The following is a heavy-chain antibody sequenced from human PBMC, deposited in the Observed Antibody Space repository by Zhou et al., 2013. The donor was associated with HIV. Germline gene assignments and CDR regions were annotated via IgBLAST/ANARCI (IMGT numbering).Heavy chain of an antibody. Sequence: QVQLVQSGAEVKKPGASVKVSCKASGYTFTGYYMHWVRQAPGQGLEWMGRIIPILGTANYAQKFQGRVTINADESTSTAYMELSSLRFEDTAMYYCARGSYYDSSGYHYWGQGTLVTVSS. CDR2: IIPILGTA. D-gene: IGHD3-22*01. J-gene: IGHJ4*02. CDR1: GYTFTGYY. CDR3: ARGSYYDSSGYHY. V-gene: IGHV1-69*11.